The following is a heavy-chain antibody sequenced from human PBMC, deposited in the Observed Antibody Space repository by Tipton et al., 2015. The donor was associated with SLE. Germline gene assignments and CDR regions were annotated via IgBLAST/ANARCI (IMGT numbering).Heavy chain of an antibody. CDR2: ISGSGGST. CDR3: AKTLTIFGVVIPPGLCAFDI. V-gene: IGHV3-23*01. D-gene: IGHD3-3*01. J-gene: IGHJ3*02. Sequence: SLRLSCAASGFTFSSYAMSWVRQAPGKGLEWVSAISGSGGSTYYADSVKGRFTISRDNSKNTLYLQMNSLRAEDTAVYYCAKTLTIFGVVIPPGLCAFDIWGQGTMVTVSS. CDR1: GFTFSSYA.